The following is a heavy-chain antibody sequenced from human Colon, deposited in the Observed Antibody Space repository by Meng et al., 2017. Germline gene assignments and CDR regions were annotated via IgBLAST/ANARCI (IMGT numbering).Heavy chain of an antibody. D-gene: IGHD3/OR15-3a*01. CDR1: GGSISSNW. Sequence: QWRLQDSGPGLVRPSGTPSLPWVVSGGSISSNWWSWVRQPPGKGLDWIGEFFHTGRTNYDPSLKSRVTISVDKSNNQFSLKLTSVTAADTAVYYCARHISILGQRGFDYWGQGTLVTVSS. CDR3: ARHISILGQRGFDY. V-gene: IGHV4-4*02. J-gene: IGHJ4*02. CDR2: FFHTGRT.